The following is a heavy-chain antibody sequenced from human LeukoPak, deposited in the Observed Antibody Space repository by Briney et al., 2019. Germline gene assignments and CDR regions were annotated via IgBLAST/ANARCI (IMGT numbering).Heavy chain of an antibody. Sequence: GGSLRLSCAASGFTFSSYEMNWVRQAPGKGLEWVSYISSSGSTIYYADPVKGRFTISRDNAKNSLYLQMNSLRAEDTALYYCARDNDRGAFDIWGQGTMVTVSS. CDR1: GFTFSSYE. V-gene: IGHV3-48*03. J-gene: IGHJ3*02. D-gene: IGHD3-22*01. CDR3: ARDNDRGAFDI. CDR2: ISSSGSTI.